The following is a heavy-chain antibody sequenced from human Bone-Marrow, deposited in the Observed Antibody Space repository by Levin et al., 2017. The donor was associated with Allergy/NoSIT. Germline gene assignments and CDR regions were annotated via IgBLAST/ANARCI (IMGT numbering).Heavy chain of an antibody. J-gene: IGHJ4*02. CDR2: LSHDSTTE. V-gene: IGHV3-30-3*01. CDR3: ARAPTRLLTGYNSVLEY. Sequence: GESLKISCAASGFTFSSFAMHWVRRAPGKGLDWVASLSHDSTTEYYADSVRGRFTISRDNSKNILYLQMNSLRPEDTAVYYCARAPTRLLTGYNSVLEYWGQGTLVTVSS. CDR1: GFTFSSFA. D-gene: IGHD3-9*01.